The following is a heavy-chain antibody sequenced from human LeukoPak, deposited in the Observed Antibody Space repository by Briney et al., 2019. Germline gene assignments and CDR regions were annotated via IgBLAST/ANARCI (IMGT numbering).Heavy chain of an antibody. CDR2: MNPNSGNT. J-gene: IGHJ4*02. D-gene: IGHD2-15*01. V-gene: IGHV1-8*02. Sequence: ASVKVSCKASGYTFTSYYMHWVRQAPGQGLEWMGWMNPNSGNTGYAQKFQGRVTMTRNTSISTAYMELSSLRSEDTAVYYCARQGYCSGGSCPDYWGQGTLVTVSS. CDR3: ARQGYCSGGSCPDY. CDR1: GYTFTSYY.